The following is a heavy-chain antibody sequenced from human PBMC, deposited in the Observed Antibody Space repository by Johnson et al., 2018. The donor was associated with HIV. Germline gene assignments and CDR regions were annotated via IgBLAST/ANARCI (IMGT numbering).Heavy chain of an antibody. J-gene: IGHJ3*01. CDR2: IRYDGSNK. D-gene: IGHD3-16*01. CDR1: GLTFSSYG. CDR3: AKDLIRYFDF. V-gene: IGHV3-30*02. Sequence: QVQLVESGGGLVQPGGSLRLSCAASGLTFSSYGMHWVRQAPGKGLEWVAFIRYDGSNKYYADSVKGRFTISRDNSKNTLYLQMNSLRAEDTAVYYCAKDLIRYFDFWGQGTMVTVSS.